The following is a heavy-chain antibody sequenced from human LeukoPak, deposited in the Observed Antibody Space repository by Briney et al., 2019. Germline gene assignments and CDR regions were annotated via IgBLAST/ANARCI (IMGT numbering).Heavy chain of an antibody. CDR1: GVSFSGYY. D-gene: IGHD5-24*01. J-gene: IGHJ4*02. Sequence: SETLSLTCAAYGVSFSGYYWSWIRQPPGKGLEWIGEINHSGSTNYNPSLKSRVTISVDTSKNQFSLKLSSVTAADTAVYYCASARWDYWGQGTLVTVSS. CDR2: INHSGST. CDR3: ASARWDY. V-gene: IGHV4-34*01.